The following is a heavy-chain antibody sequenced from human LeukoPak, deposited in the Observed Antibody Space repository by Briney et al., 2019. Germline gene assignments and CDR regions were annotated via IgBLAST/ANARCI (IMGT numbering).Heavy chain of an antibody. Sequence: SETLSLTCAVSGGSISSTTSYWGWIRQPPGKGLEWIGRIYYSGSTFYNPSLKSRVTISVDTSKNQLSLRLSSVTAADTAVYYCARHGSTDYFDYWGQGTLVTVSS. J-gene: IGHJ4*02. CDR2: IYYSGST. CDR1: GGSISSTTSY. D-gene: IGHD2-2*03. CDR3: ARHGSTDYFDY. V-gene: IGHV4-39*01.